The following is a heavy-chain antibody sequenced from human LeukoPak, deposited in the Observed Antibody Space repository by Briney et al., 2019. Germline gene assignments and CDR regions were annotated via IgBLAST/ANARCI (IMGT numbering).Heavy chain of an antibody. CDR2: INHSGST. D-gene: IGHD3-22*01. CDR1: GGSFSGYY. V-gene: IGHV4-34*01. Sequence: SETLSLTCAVYGGSFSGYYWSWIRQPPGKGLEWIGEINHSGSTNYNPSLKSRVTISVDTSKNQFSLKLSSVTAADTAVYYCARRSVYYYDSSGYIYWGQGTLVTVSS. CDR3: ARRSVYYYDSSGYIY. J-gene: IGHJ4*02.